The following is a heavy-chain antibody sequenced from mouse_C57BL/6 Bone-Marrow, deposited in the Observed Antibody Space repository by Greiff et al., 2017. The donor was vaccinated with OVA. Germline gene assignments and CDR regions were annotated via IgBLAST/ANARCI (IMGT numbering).Heavy chain of an antibody. CDR3: ARRGVDYGGYYFDY. Sequence: VQLQQSGPELVKPGASVKISCKASGYAFSSSWMNWVKQRPGKGLEWIGRIYPGGGDTNYNGKFKGKATLTADKSSSTAYMQLSSLTSEDSAVYFCARRGVDYGGYYFDYWGQGTTLTVSS. CDR1: GYAFSSSW. V-gene: IGHV1-82*01. CDR2: IYPGGGDT. D-gene: IGHD2-4*01. J-gene: IGHJ2*01.